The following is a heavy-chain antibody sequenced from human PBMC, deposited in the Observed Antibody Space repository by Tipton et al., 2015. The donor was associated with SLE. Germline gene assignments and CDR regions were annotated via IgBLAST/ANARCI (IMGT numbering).Heavy chain of an antibody. CDR3: ARGAVYYYGSGSYVPRWFDS. J-gene: IGHJ5*01. V-gene: IGHV4-38-2*02. CDR2: IAHSGNT. Sequence: TLSLTCTVSGYSISSGNYWGWIRQPPGKGLEWIGHIAHSGNTYYKPSLKSRIIISEDTPKDQFSLKLSSVTAADTAVCYCARGAVYYYGSGSYVPRWFDSWGQGPLVTVHS. D-gene: IGHD3-10*01. CDR1: GYSISSGNY.